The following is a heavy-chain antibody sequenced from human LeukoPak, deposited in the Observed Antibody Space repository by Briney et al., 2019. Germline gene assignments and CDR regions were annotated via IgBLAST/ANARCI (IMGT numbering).Heavy chain of an antibody. CDR2: IRYDGSNK. Sequence: GGSLRLSCGASGFTFNTYGMHWVRQAPGKGLEWVAFIRYDGSNKYYADSVKGRFTISRDNSKNTLYLQMNSLRVEDTALYYCAKDILFRQELGAAAGSDYWGQGTLVTVSS. D-gene: IGHD6-13*01. CDR1: GFTFNTYG. CDR3: AKDILFRQELGAAAGSDY. V-gene: IGHV3-30*02. J-gene: IGHJ4*02.